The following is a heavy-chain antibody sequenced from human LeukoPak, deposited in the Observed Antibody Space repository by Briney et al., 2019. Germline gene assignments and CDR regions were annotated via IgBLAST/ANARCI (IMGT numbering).Heavy chain of an antibody. CDR2: SRNKANTYTT. V-gene: IGHV3-72*01. J-gene: IGHJ4*02. CDR1: GFTFSDHD. CDR3: VRISSTDYAIDY. D-gene: IGHD4-17*01. Sequence: GGSLRLSCAASGFTFSDHDMDWGRQAPGKGLGWVGRSRNKANTYTTEYAASVKGRFTTSRDGSENSLYLQMNSLTTEDTAVYYCVRISSTDYAIDYWGQGTLVTVSS.